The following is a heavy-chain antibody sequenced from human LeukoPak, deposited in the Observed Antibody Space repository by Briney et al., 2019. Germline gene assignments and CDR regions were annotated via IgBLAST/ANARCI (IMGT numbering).Heavy chain of an antibody. CDR3: ARGKAGNWAQRAFDY. D-gene: IGHD7-27*01. J-gene: IGHJ4*02. CDR1: GGSFSGYY. CDR2: INHGGST. Sequence: SETLSLSCAVYGGSFSGYYWSWIRQPPGKGLEWIGEINHGGSTNYNPSLKSRVTILVDTSKNQFSLKLSSVTAADTAVYYCARGKAGNWAQRAFDYWGQGTLVTVSS. V-gene: IGHV4-34*01.